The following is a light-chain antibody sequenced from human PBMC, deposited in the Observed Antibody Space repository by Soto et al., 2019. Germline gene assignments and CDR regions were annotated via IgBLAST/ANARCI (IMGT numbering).Light chain of an antibody. J-gene: IGLJ3*02. CDR2: DVT. CDR1: SSDVGAYNY. CDR3: CSYAGSYTWV. Sequence: QSALTQPASVSGSPGQSITISCTGTSSDVGAYNYVSWYQQHPGKAPKLMIYDVTNRPSGVSSRFSGSKSGNTASLTISGLQAEDEADYYCCSYAGSYTWVFGGGTKVTVL. V-gene: IGLV2-14*01.